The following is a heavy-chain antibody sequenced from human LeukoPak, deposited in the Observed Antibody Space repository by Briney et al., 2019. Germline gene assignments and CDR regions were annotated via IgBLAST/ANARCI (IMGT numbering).Heavy chain of an antibody. D-gene: IGHD6-13*01. CDR1: GFTFSSYE. V-gene: IGHV3-48*03. CDR2: ISSSGSTI. Sequence: AGGSLRLSCAASGFTFSSYEMNWVRQAPGKGLEWVSYISSSGSTIYYADSVKGRFTISRDNAKNSLYLQMNSLRAEDTAVYYCARVGEPGIAASGTRGADYWGQGTLVTVSS. J-gene: IGHJ4*02. CDR3: ARVGEPGIAASGTRGADY.